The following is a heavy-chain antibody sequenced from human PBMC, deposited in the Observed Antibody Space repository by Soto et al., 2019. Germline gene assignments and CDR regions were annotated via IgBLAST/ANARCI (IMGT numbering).Heavy chain of an antibody. CDR2: INPSGGST. D-gene: IGHD3-22*01. CDR3: ARGVKNYYDSSGYGVTAFDI. Sequence: ASVKVSCKASGYTFTSYYMPWVRQAPGQGLEWMGIINPSGGSTSYAQKFQGRVAMTRDTSTSTVYMELSSLSSEDTAVYYCARGVKNYYDSSGYGVTAFDIWG. V-gene: IGHV1-46*01. CDR1: GYTFTSYY. J-gene: IGHJ3*02.